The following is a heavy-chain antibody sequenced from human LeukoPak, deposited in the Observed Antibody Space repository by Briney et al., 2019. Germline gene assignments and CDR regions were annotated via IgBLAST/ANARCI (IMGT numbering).Heavy chain of an antibody. Sequence: GGSLRLSCAASGFTFSSYAMSWVRQAPGKGLEWVAVISYDGSNKYYADSVKGRFTISRDNSKNTLYLQMNSLRAVDTAVYYCAREDNFYGPFDYWGQGTLVTVSS. CDR3: AREDNFYGPFDY. J-gene: IGHJ4*02. CDR1: GFTFSSYA. CDR2: ISYDGSNK. D-gene: IGHD1-1*01. V-gene: IGHV3-30-3*01.